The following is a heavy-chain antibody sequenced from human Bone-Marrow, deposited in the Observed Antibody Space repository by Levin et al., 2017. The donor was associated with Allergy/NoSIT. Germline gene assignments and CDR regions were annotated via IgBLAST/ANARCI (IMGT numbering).Heavy chain of an antibody. D-gene: IGHD3-16*02. CDR2: IRHGVNT. Sequence: PSETLSLTCTVSGGSVGSSSNCWAWIRQTPGRGLEWIGTIRHGVNTYYNPSLKSRVTISVDTSKNQFSLKVTSVTAADTAVYFCAEHLITFGGTIDYFDNWGQGTLVTVSS. V-gene: IGHV4-39*01. J-gene: IGHJ4*02. CDR3: AEHLITFGGTIDYFDN. CDR1: GGSVGSSSNC.